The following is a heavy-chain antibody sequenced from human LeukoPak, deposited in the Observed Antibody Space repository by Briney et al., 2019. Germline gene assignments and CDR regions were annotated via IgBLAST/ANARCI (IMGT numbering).Heavy chain of an antibody. CDR2: INSDGSST. V-gene: IGHV3-74*01. D-gene: IGHD6-13*01. CDR1: GFTFSTFW. CDR3: ARSEYSSTWYGDYYYYYMDV. Sequence: GGSLRLSCAASGFTFSTFWMHWVRQAPGKGLEWVSRINSDGSSTVYADSVKGRFTISRDNAKNTLYLQMNSLRADDTAVYYCARSEYSSTWYGDYYYYYMDVWGKGTTVTVSS. J-gene: IGHJ6*03.